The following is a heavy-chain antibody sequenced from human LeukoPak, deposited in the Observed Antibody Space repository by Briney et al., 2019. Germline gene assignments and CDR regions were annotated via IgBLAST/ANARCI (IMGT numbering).Heavy chain of an antibody. J-gene: IGHJ4*02. CDR1: GFTFSTYW. V-gene: IGHV3-7*01. CDR3: VRGLYSTSGH. CDR2: MKRDGSEI. D-gene: IGHD2-2*01. Sequence: GGSLRLSCSASGFTFSTYWMSWVRQAPGKGLEWVANMKRDGSEIYYVDSVKGRFTISRDNAKNSLYLQMNSLRAEDTAVYYCVRGLYSTSGHWGQGTLVTVSS.